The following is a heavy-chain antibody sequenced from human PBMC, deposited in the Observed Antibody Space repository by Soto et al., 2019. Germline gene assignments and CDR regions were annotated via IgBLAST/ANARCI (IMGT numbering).Heavy chain of an antibody. D-gene: IGHD6-13*01. CDR2: INHIGNG. CDR1: GGSFRGVY. Sequence: QVQLQQWGAGLLKPSETLSLTCAVYGGSFRGVYWSWLRQPPGKGQEWIGEINHIGNGNYNTSVKSRFTISADTSTNQSSLKVTSVTAADTAVYYCARVPYGSSCYGFDQWGQGTLVTVSS. J-gene: IGHJ4*02. V-gene: IGHV4-34*01. CDR3: ARVPYGSSCYGFDQ.